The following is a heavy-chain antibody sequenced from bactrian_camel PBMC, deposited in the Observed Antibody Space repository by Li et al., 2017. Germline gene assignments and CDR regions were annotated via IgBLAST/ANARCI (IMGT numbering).Heavy chain of an antibody. D-gene: IGHD7*01. Sequence: HVQLVESGGGSVQAGGSLTLTCVASGETYSSICMGWFRQAPGKEREGVATIYNGATVYADSVKGRFTVSQGSTLGTQYLQMNNLKPEDTAMYYCAADRGRQWICTSASVEDYNYWGQGTQVTVS. CDR3: AADRGRQWICTSASVEDYNY. V-gene: IGHV3S55*01. CDR2: IYNGAT. J-gene: IGHJ4*01. CDR1: GETYSSIC.